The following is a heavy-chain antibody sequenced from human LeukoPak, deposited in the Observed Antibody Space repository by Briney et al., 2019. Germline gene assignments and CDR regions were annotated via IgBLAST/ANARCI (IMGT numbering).Heavy chain of an antibody. Sequence: GGSLRLSCAASGFTFATYWMAWVRQAPGKGLEWVAVIKHDGREKKSVDSVRGRFTVSRDNAKNSLYLQMNSLSAEDTAVYYCARDPGRGYDIWGQGTMVTVSS. D-gene: IGHD3-22*01. J-gene: IGHJ3*02. CDR2: IKHDGREK. CDR3: ARDPGRGYDI. CDR1: GFTFATYW. V-gene: IGHV3-7*01.